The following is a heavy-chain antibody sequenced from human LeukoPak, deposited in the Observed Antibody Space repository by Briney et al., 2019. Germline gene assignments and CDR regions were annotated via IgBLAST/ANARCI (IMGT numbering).Heavy chain of an antibody. Sequence: ASVKVSCKASGYTFTGYYMHWVRQAPGQGLEWMGWINPSSGATNYAQNFQGRVTMTTDTSIGTAYMELGRLRSDDTAVHYCARSDIVVVPAAPDYWGQGTLVTVSS. J-gene: IGHJ4*02. CDR3: ARSDIVVVPAAPDY. V-gene: IGHV1-2*02. CDR2: INPSSGAT. D-gene: IGHD2-2*01. CDR1: GYTFTGYY.